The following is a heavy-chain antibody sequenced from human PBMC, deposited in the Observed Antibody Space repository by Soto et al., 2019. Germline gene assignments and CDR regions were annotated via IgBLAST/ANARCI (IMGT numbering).Heavy chain of an antibody. D-gene: IGHD2-2*02. CDR1: GGTFSSYA. J-gene: IGHJ6*02. V-gene: IGHV1-69*13. Sequence: SSVKVSCKASGGTFSSYAISWVRQAPGQGLEWMGGIIPIFGTANYAQKFQGRVTITADESTSTAYMELSSLRSEDTAVYYCARDRSRDIVVVPAAIKRYYYGIDVWGQGTTVTVSS. CDR2: IIPIFGTA. CDR3: ARDRSRDIVVVPAAIKRYYYGIDV.